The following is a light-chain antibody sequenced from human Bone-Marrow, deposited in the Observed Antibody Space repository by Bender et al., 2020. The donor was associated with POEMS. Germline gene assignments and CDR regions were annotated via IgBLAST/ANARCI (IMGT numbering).Light chain of an antibody. CDR2: DDS. CDR3: QVWDSSSDQ. CDR1: NIESKS. J-gene: IGLJ1*01. Sequence: YVLTQPPSVSVAPGQTANITCGGNNIESKSVHWFQQKPGQAPVLVIYDDSYRPSGIPERFSGANSENTATLTLTRVEAGDEADYYCQVWDSSSDQFGTGTKVTVL. V-gene: IGLV3-21*02.